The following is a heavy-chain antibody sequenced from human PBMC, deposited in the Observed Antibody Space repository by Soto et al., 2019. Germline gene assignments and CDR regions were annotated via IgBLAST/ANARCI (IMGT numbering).Heavy chain of an antibody. V-gene: IGHV4-34*01. CDR3: ARGGYCSSTSCVNDAFDI. CDR1: GGSFSGDY. J-gene: IGHJ3*02. Sequence: PSETLSLTCAVYGGSFSGDYWSWIHQPPGKGREWIGEINHSGSTNYNPSLKSRVTISGDTSKNQFSLKLSAVSAADTAVYYCARGGYCSSTSCVNDAFDIWGQGTMVT. D-gene: IGHD2-2*01. CDR2: INHSGST.